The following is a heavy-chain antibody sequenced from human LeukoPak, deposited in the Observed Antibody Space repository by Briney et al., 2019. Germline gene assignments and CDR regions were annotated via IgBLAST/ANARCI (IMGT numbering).Heavy chain of an antibody. D-gene: IGHD3-10*01. CDR3: AKDRIGSGSYYYIDY. Sequence: GGSLRLSCEASGFTFITYAMSWVRQAPGKGLQWVSGISGTDSGTYYTDSVKGRFTISRDNSKNTLYLQMNSLRAEDTAIYYCAKDRIGSGSYYYIDYWGQGTLVTVSS. V-gene: IGHV3-23*01. CDR1: GFTFITYA. CDR2: ISGTDSGT. J-gene: IGHJ4*02.